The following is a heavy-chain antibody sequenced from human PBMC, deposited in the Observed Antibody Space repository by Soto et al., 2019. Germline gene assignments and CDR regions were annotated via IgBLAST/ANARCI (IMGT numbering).Heavy chain of an antibody. Sequence: EVQLVESGGGSVQPGGSLRLSCAASGFTFSSYWMHWVRQAPGKGLVWVSRINSDGSSTSYADSVKGRFTISRDNAKNTRYLHMNSRRAEDTAVYYCAKGLIRVANRPNHFDYWGQGCLVTVSS. J-gene: IGHJ4*02. CDR3: AKGLIRVANRPNHFDY. CDR1: GFTFSSYW. CDR2: INSDGSST. V-gene: IGHV3-74*01. D-gene: IGHD5-12*01.